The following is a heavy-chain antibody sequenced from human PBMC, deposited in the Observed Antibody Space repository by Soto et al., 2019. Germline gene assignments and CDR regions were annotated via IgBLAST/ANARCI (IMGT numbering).Heavy chain of an antibody. CDR2: ISAYNGNT. CDR1: GYTFTSYG. J-gene: IGHJ4*02. CDR3: AREPNYFDY. Sequence: ASVKVSCKASGYTFTSYGISWVRQAPGQGLEWMGWISAYNGNTKYAQKLQGRVTMTTDTSTSTADMELRSLRSYDTAVYYCAREPNYFDYWGQGSLDTVSS. V-gene: IGHV1-18*01.